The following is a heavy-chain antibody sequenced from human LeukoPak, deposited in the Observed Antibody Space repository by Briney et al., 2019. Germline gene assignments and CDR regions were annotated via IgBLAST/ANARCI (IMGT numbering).Heavy chain of an antibody. CDR3: AREGTTGTTELDY. CDR1: GYTFTGYY. D-gene: IGHD1-1*01. CDR2: INPNSGGT. Sequence: ASVKVSCKASGYTFTGYYMHWVRQAPGQGLEWMGWINPNSGGTNYAQKFQGRVTMTRDTSISTAYMELSRLRSDDTAVYYCAREGTTGTTELDYWGQGTLVTVSS. V-gene: IGHV1-2*02. J-gene: IGHJ4*02.